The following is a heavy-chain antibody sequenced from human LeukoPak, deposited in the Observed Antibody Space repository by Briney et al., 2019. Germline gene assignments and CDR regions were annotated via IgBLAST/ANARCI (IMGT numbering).Heavy chain of an antibody. CDR3: AKDRITIFDAIIRGLLCMDV. CDR2: ISGSGGST. CDR1: GFTFSSYP. Sequence: PGRSLRLSCAASGFTFSSYPMHWVRQAPGKGPEWVSVISGSGGSTYYADSVKGRFTVSRDNSKNTLYLEMNSLRAGDTAVYYCAKDRITIFDAIIRGLLCMDVWGQGTTVTVSS. D-gene: IGHD3-9*01. V-gene: IGHV3-23*01. J-gene: IGHJ6*02.